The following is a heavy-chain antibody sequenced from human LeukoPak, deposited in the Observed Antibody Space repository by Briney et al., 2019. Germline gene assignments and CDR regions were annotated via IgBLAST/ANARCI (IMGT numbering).Heavy chain of an antibody. CDR3: ATYSGSYSSDFDY. CDR1: GYTFTGYY. Sequence: ASVKVSCKASGYTFTGYYTHWVRQAPGQGLEWMGWINPNSGGTNYAQKFQGRVTMTRDTSISTAYMELSRLRSDDAAVYYCATYSGSYSSDFDYRGQGTLVTVSS. CDR2: INPNSGGT. D-gene: IGHD1-26*01. J-gene: IGHJ4*02. V-gene: IGHV1-2*02.